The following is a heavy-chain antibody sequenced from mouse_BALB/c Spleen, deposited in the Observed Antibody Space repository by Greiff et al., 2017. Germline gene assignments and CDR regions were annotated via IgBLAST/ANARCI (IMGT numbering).Heavy chain of an antibody. D-gene: IGHD3-2*01. V-gene: IGHV2-6-7*01. CDR2: IWGDGST. CDR3: AREVDSSASAWFAY. J-gene: IGHJ3*01. CDR1: GFSLTGYG. Sequence: LVAPSQSLSITCTVSGFSLTGYGVNWVRQPPGKGLEWLGMIWGDGSTDYNSALKSRLSISKDNSKSQVFLKMNSLQTDDTARYYCAREVDSSASAWFAYWGQGTLVTVSA.